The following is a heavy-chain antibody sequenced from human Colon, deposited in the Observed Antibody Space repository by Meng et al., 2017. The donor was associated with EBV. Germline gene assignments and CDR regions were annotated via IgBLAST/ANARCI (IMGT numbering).Heavy chain of an antibody. Sequence: QTTLKESGPTLVKPTQTTPLTCTFSGFSLSTSEVGVGWIRQPPGKALEWLAVIYWDDDKRYSPSLKSRLTITKDTSKNQVVLTLTNMDPVDTATYYCALFTRSWFDPWGQGILVTVSS. J-gene: IGHJ5*02. CDR2: IYWDDDK. D-gene: IGHD2-2*01. CDR1: GFSLSTSEVG. CDR3: ALFTRSWFDP. V-gene: IGHV2-5*02.